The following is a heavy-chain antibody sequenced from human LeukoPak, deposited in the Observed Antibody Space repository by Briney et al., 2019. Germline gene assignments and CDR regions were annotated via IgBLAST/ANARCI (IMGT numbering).Heavy chain of an antibody. D-gene: IGHD1-26*01. CDR1: GFTFSSCW. J-gene: IGHJ6*02. V-gene: IGHV3-74*01. CDR2: INSDGSST. Sequence: GGSLRLSCAASGFTFSSCWMHWVRQAPGKGLVWVSRINSDGSSTSYADSVKGRFTISRDNAKNTLYLQMNSLRAEDTAVYYCARGIVGATPYYYYGMDVWGQGTTVTVSS. CDR3: ARGIVGATPYYYYGMDV.